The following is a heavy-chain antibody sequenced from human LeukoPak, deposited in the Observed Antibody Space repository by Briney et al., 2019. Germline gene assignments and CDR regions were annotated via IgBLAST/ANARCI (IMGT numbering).Heavy chain of an antibody. CDR2: ISSSGSTI. J-gene: IGHJ4*02. Sequence: GGSLRLSCAASGFTLSNAWMNWVRQAPGKGLEWVSYISSSGSTIYYADSVKGRFTISRDNAKNSLYLQMNSLRAEDTAVYYCARDGFDLELLMEYYFDYWGQGTLVTVSS. CDR1: GFTLSNAW. CDR3: ARDGFDLELLMEYYFDY. D-gene: IGHD1-26*01. V-gene: IGHV3-48*04.